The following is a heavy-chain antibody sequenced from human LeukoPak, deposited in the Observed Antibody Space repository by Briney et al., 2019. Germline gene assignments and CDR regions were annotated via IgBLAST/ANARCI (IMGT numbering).Heavy chain of an antibody. CDR1: GGSISNGVYS. D-gene: IGHD2-15*01. J-gene: IGHJ3*02. CDR3: ARDGSFSAFEI. V-gene: IGHV4-30-2*01. Sequence: PSQTLSLTCAVSGGSISNGVYSWSWIRQPPGKGLEWIGYIYHSGSTYYTPSLQSRVTISVDGSKNQFSLKLSSVTAADTAVYYCARDGSFSAFEIWGQGTMVTVSS. CDR2: IYHSGST.